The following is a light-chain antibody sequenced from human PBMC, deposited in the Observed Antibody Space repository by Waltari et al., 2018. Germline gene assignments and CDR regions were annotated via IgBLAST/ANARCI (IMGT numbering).Light chain of an antibody. CDR3: QQYYSSPLT. Sequence: DIVLTQSTDSMAMSQGVLATISCMYSQSVFHTNNKNYLAWYQQKPGHPPRLLFYWASTRESGVPDRFSGSGSGTDFTLAISSLQAEDVATYFCQQYYSSPLTFGGGTKVEFK. J-gene: IGKJ4*01. V-gene: IGKV4-1*01. CDR2: WAS. CDR1: QSVFHTNNKNY.